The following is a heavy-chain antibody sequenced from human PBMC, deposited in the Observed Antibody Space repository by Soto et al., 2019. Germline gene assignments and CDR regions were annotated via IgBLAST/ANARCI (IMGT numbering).Heavy chain of an antibody. Sequence: EVQVLEAGGGLVQPGGSLRLSCEGTGFTVSSHAMTWIRQAPGKGQEWVSTITADGGTYYADSVKGRFAMSRDTSESTLYLQMNSLGAEDTAAYYCAPHVSCSGGSCQYDAFAIRGQGTMVTVSS. V-gene: IGHV3-23*01. CDR3: APHVSCSGGSCQYDAFAI. D-gene: IGHD2-15*01. CDR1: GFTVSSHA. J-gene: IGHJ3*02. CDR2: ITADGGT.